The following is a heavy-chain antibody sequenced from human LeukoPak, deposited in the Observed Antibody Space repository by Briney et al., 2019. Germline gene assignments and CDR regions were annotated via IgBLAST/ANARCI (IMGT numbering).Heavy chain of an antibody. CDR3: ARLRRSGSYQYYYYYYMDV. CDR2: INHSGST. D-gene: IGHD3-10*01. V-gene: IGHV4-34*01. J-gene: IGHJ6*03. Sequence: SETLSLTCAVYGGSFSGYYWSWIRQPPGKGLEWIGEINHSGSTNYNPSLKSRVTISVDTSKNQFSLKLSSVTAADTAVYHCARLRRSGSYQYYYYYYMDVWGKGTTVTVSS. CDR1: GGSFSGYY.